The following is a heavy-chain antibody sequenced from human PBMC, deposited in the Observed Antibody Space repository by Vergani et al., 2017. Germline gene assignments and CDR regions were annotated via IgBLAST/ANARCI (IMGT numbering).Heavy chain of an antibody. CDR3: ARLEYQLLLGWVDP. V-gene: IGHV1-18*04. CDR1: GYTFTSYY. D-gene: IGHD2-2*01. J-gene: IGHJ5*02. Sequence: QVQLVQSGAEVKKPGASVKVSCKASGYTFTSYYMHWVRQAPGQGLEWMGWISAYNGNTNYAQKLQGRVTMTTDTSTSTAYMELRSLRSDDTAVYYCARLEYQLLLGWVDPWGQGTLVTVSS. CDR2: ISAYNGNT.